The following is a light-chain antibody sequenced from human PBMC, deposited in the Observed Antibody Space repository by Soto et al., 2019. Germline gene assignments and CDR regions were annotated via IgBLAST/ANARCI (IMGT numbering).Light chain of an antibody. CDR3: YTRGTGTVV. CDR2: LNSDGSH. V-gene: IGLV4-69*01. CDR1: SGHSSYA. J-gene: IGLJ2*01. Sequence: QLVLTQSPSASASLGASVKLTCTLSSGHSSYAIAWHQQQPEKGPRYLMKLNSDGSHSKGDGIPGRFSASSSGAERHLTIPLHQSEDAAYHYCYTRGTGTVVFGGGTKVTVL.